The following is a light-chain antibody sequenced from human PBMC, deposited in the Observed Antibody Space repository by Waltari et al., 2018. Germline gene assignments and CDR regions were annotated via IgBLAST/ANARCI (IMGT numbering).Light chain of an antibody. CDR3: GTGDNSLNSGV. CDR2: DNY. CDR1: SSNIGDNF. Sequence: QSVLTQPPSVSASPGQKVTISCSGTSSNIGDNFVSWYQQLSGTAPKLLIYDNYKRPSGIPDRFSGSKSGTSATLAISGLQPGDEADYFCGTGDNSLNSGVFGGGTKVTVL. J-gene: IGLJ2*01. V-gene: IGLV1-51*01.